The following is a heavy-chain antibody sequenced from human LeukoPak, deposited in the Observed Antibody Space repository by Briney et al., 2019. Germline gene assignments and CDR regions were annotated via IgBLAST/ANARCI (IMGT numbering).Heavy chain of an antibody. D-gene: IGHD1-26*01. Sequence: SETLSLTCAVCGGSFSGYYWSWIRQPPGKGLEWIGEINHSGSTNYNPSLKSRVTISVDMSKNQFSLKLSSVTAADTAVYYCARERYSGSYSDYWGQGTLVTVSS. CDR1: GGSFSGYY. J-gene: IGHJ4*02. CDR2: INHSGST. CDR3: ARERYSGSYSDY. V-gene: IGHV4-34*01.